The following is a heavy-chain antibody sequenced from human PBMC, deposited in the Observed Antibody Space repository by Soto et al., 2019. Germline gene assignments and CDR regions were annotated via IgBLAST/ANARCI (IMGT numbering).Heavy chain of an antibody. CDR2: ISWNSGSI. CDR1: GFTFDDYA. V-gene: IGHV3-9*01. Sequence: EVQLVESGGGLVQPGRSLRLSCAASGFTFDDYAMHWVRQAPGKGLEWVSGISWNSGSIGYADSVKGRFTISRDNAKNSLYLQMNSLRAEDTALYYCAKGYYYYRDVWVKGTTVIFSS. J-gene: IGHJ6*03. CDR3: AKGYYYYRDV.